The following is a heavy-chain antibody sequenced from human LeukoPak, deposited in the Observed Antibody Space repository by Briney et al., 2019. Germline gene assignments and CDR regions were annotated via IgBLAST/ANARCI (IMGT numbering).Heavy chain of an antibody. J-gene: IGHJ3*02. D-gene: IGHD3-10*01. Sequence: GESLKISCKGSGYSFTSYWIGWVRQMPGKGLEWMGIIYPGDSDTRYSPSFQGQVTISADKSISTAYLQWSSLKASDTAMYYCARPYGSGSYYTNTQNAFDIWGQGTMVTVSS. V-gene: IGHV5-51*01. CDR3: ARPYGSGSYYTNTQNAFDI. CDR2: IYPGDSDT. CDR1: GYSFTSYW.